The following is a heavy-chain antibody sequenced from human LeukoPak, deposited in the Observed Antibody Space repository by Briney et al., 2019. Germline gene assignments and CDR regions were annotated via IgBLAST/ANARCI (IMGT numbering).Heavy chain of an antibody. CDR3: ARMTVYYYYMDV. Sequence: SETLSLTCAVYGGSFSGYYWSWIRQPPGKGLEWIGEINHSGSTNYNPTLKSRVTISVDTSKNQFSLKLSSVTAADTAVYYCARMTVYYYYMDVWGKGTTVTVSS. CDR1: GGSFSGYY. CDR2: INHSGST. J-gene: IGHJ6*03. D-gene: IGHD4-17*01. V-gene: IGHV4-34*01.